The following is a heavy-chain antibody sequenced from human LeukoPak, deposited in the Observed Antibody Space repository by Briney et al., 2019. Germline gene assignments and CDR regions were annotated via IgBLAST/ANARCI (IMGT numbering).Heavy chain of an antibody. V-gene: IGHV3-53*01. Sequence: PGGSLRLSCAASGFTVSSYYMSWVRQAPGKGLEWVSVIYSGGNTYYADSVKGRFTISRDNSKNTLYLQMNSLRAEDTAVYYCAKEGMVRYFQHWGQGTLVTVSS. J-gene: IGHJ1*01. CDR2: IYSGGNT. CDR3: AKEGMVRYFQH. CDR1: GFTVSSYY. D-gene: IGHD2-21*01.